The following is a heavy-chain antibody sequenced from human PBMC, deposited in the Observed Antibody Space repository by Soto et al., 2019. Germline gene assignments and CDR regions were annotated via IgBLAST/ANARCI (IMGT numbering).Heavy chain of an antibody. Sequence: ASVKVSCKVSGYTLTELSMHWVRQAPGEGLEWMGGFDPEDGETIYAQKFQGRVTMTEDTSTDTAYMELSSLRSEDTAVYYCAADLADSSGRLDYWGQGTLVTVSS. CDR1: GYTLTELS. CDR2: FDPEDGET. D-gene: IGHD3-22*01. CDR3: AADLADSSGRLDY. J-gene: IGHJ4*02. V-gene: IGHV1-24*01.